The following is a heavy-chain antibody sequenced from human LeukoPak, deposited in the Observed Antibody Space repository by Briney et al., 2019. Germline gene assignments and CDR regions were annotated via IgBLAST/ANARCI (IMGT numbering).Heavy chain of an antibody. V-gene: IGHV1-69*05. CDR1: GGTFSSYA. J-gene: IGHJ4*02. CDR3: ARVGPHRKMATTRYHFDY. CDR2: IIPIFGTA. D-gene: IGHD5-24*01. Sequence: GASVKVTCKASGGTFSSYAISWVRQAPGQGLEWMGGIIPIFGTANYAQKLQGRVTMTTDTSTSTAYMELRSLRSDDTAVYYCARVGPHRKMATTRYHFDYWGQGTLVTVSS.